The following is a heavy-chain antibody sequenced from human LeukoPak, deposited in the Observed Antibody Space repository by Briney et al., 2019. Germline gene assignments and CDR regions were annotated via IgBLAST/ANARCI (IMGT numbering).Heavy chain of an antibody. D-gene: IGHD7-27*01. J-gene: IGHJ3*02. CDR3: ARSGANWGSEDAFDI. CDR2: IYHSGST. V-gene: IGHV4-38-2*02. CDR1: GYSISSGYY. Sequence: SETLSLTCTVSGYSISSGYYWGWIRQPPGKGLEWIGSIYHSGSTYYNPSLKSRVTISVDTSKNQFSLKLSSATAADTAVYYCARSGANWGSEDAFDIWGQGTMVTVSS.